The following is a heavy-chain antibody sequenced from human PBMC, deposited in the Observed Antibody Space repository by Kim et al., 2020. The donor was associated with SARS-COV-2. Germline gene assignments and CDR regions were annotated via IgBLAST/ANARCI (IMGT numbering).Heavy chain of an antibody. D-gene: IGHD1-7*01. J-gene: IGHJ5*02. CDR3: ARIPNYANYPNWFDP. CDR2: INGAGITT. Sequence: GGSLRLSCAASGFTFTGYAMNWVRQAPGKGLEWVSAINGAGITTYYADSVEGRFTISRDNSRSTVYLQMNSLRVEDTAVYYCARIPNYANYPNWFDPWGQGTLVTVSS. CDR1: GFTFTGYA. V-gene: IGHV3-23*01.